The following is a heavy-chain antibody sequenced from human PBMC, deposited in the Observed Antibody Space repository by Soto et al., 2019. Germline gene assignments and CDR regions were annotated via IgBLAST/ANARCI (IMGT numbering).Heavy chain of an antibody. Sequence: QVQLVQSGAEVKKPGSSVKVSCKASGGTFSSYAISWVRQAPGQGLEWMGGIIPIYGTANYAQKFQSRVTITEDESTSTAYMELSSLRSEDTAVYYCARSQGSSTSLEIYYYYYYGMDVWGQGTTVTVSS. CDR1: GGTFSSYA. CDR3: ARSQGSSTSLEIYYYYYYGMDV. D-gene: IGHD2-2*01. V-gene: IGHV1-69*01. J-gene: IGHJ6*02. CDR2: IIPIYGTA.